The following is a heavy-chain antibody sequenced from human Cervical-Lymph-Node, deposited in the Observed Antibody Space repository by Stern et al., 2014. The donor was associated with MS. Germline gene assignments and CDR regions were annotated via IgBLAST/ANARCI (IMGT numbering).Heavy chain of an antibody. CDR3: AHTTVTFDEAYGLDV. V-gene: IGHV2-5*02. D-gene: IGHD4-17*01. J-gene: IGHJ6*02. CDR2: TYWVNDK. CDR1: GFSLTTDGVG. Sequence: QVTLRESGPTLVKPTQTLTLTCTFSGFSLTTDGVGVHWIRQPPGNALEWLADTYWVNDKRYSPSLMSRLTITKYTSKNQVVLTMTNTDPVDTATYYCAHTTVTFDEAYGLDVWGQGTTVTVSS.